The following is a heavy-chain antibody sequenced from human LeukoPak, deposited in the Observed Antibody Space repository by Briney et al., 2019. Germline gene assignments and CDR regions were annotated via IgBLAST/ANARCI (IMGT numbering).Heavy chain of an antibody. CDR3: ARDGYSSSWYLIGWFDP. D-gene: IGHD6-13*01. V-gene: IGHV4-4*07. CDR2: IYTSGST. Sequence: PSETLSLTCTVSGXSISSYYGSWIRQPAGKGLEWIGRIYTSGSTNYNPSLKSRVTMSVDTSKNQFSLKLSSVTAADTAVYYCARDGYSSSWYLIGWFDPWGQGTLVTVSS. J-gene: IGHJ5*02. CDR1: GXSISSYY.